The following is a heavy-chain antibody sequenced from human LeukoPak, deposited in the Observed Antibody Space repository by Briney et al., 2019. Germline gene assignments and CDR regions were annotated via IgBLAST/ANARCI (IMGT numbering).Heavy chain of an antibody. V-gene: IGHV1-69*13. Sequence: ASVKVSCKASGYTFTSNYIHWVRQAPGQGLEWMGGIIPIFGTANYAQKFQGRVTITADESTSTAYMELSSLRSEDTAVYYCARDPYDSSGSLPFDYWGQGTLVTVSS. CDR3: ARDPYDSSGSLPFDY. D-gene: IGHD3-22*01. CDR2: IIPIFGTA. CDR1: GYTFTSNY. J-gene: IGHJ4*02.